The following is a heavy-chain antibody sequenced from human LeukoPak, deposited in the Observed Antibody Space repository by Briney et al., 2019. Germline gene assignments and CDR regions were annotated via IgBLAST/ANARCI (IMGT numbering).Heavy chain of an antibody. V-gene: IGHV4-59*01. J-gene: IGHJ6*03. CDR2: IYYSGTT. Sequence: SETLSPTCTVSGGSISGYYWSWIRQPPGKGLEWIGYIYYSGTTNYNPSLKSRVTISVDTSKNQFSLKLSSVTAADTAVYYCARVSWFPGTSYYYMDVWGKGTTVTVSS. D-gene: IGHD1-1*01. CDR3: ARVSWFPGTSYYYMDV. CDR1: GGSISGYY.